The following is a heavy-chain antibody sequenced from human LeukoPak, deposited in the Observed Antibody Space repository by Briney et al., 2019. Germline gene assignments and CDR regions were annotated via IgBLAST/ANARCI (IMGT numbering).Heavy chain of an antibody. CDR3: VRGLPPVVQYYFDH. Sequence: PGGSLRLSCAASGFTFSSYGMHWVRQAPGKGLEWVAVISFDATNKYYADSVKGRFTISRDNSKNTLYLQMNSLRAEDTAVYYCVRGLPPVVQYYFDHWGPGTLVTVSS. J-gene: IGHJ4*02. D-gene: IGHD2-21*01. CDR2: ISFDATNK. V-gene: IGHV3-30*03. CDR1: GFTFSSYG.